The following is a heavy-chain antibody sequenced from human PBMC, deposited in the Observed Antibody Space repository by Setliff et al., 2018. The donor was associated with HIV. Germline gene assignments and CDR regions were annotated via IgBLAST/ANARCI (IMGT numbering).Heavy chain of an antibody. Sequence: SETLSLTCTVSGVSISYYHWSWIRQPPGKGLEWIGYISYTGNTNYDPSLASRVTMSIDTSKMQFSLKLTSVTAADTAVYYCARATYTTLFGVLMGGGLQYWGPGTLVTVSS. V-gene: IGHV4-59*01. CDR3: ARATYTTLFGVLMGGGLQY. CDR2: ISYTGNT. J-gene: IGHJ4*02. CDR1: GVSISYYH. D-gene: IGHD3-3*01.